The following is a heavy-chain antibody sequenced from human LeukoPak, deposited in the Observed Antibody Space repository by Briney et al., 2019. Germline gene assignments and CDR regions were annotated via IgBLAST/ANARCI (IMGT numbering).Heavy chain of an antibody. J-gene: IGHJ4*02. CDR3: ARGSDSSGYYYVSYYFDY. CDR2: INHSGST. Sequence: SETLSLTCAVYGGSFSGYYWSWIRQPPGKGLEWIGEINHSGSTNYNPSLKSRVTISVDTSKNQFSLKLSSVTAADTAVYYCARGSDSSGYYYVSYYFDYWGQGTLVTVSS. V-gene: IGHV4-34*01. CDR1: GGSFSGYY. D-gene: IGHD3-22*01.